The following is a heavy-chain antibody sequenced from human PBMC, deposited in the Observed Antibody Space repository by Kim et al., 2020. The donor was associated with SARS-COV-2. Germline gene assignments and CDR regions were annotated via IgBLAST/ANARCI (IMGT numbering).Heavy chain of an antibody. J-gene: IGHJ4*02. CDR2: IFYSGNT. Sequence: SETLSLTCTVSGGSISSGGHYWSWIRQHPEKGLEWIGDIFYSGNTYYSPSLKSRVSISVDTSKNQFSLNLSSVTAADTAVYYCARRPFGRTPSGFDCWGQGTLVTVSS. CDR3: ARRPFGRTPSGFDC. V-gene: IGHV4-31*03. D-gene: IGHD1-1*01. CDR1: GGSISSGGHY.